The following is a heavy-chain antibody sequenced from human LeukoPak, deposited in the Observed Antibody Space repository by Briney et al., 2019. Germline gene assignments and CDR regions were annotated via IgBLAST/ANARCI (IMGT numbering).Heavy chain of an antibody. CDR3: ARDGDGRRLRYMDV. Sequence: PGGSLRLSCEASGFTFSTYSMNWVRQAPGKGLEWVSSISSGSSSIYYADSMKGRFSISRDNPKNSLYLQMNSLRLEDTAVYYCARDGDGRRLRYMDVWGKGTTVTVSS. V-gene: IGHV3-21*01. CDR1: GFTFSTYS. CDR2: ISSGSSSI. D-gene: IGHD5-24*01. J-gene: IGHJ6*03.